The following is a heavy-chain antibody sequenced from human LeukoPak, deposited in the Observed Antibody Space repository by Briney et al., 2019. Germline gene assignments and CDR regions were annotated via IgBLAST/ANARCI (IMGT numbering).Heavy chain of an antibody. D-gene: IGHD6-19*01. CDR1: GYTFTGYY. CDR2: INPNSGGT. J-gene: IGHJ4*02. V-gene: IGHV1-2*02. Sequence: ASVKVSCKASGYTFTGYYMHWVRQAPGQGLEWMGWINPNSGGTNYAQKFQGRVTMTRDTSISTAYMELSRLRSDDTAVYYCARALLTYSSGWYGGGYWGQGTLVTVSS. CDR3: ARALLTYSSGWYGGGY.